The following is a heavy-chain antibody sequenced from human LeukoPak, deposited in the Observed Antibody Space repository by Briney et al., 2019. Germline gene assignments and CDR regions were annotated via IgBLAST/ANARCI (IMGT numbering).Heavy chain of an antibody. J-gene: IGHJ3*01. CDR1: GFTFTSYT. Sequence: GGSLRLSCAASGFTFTSYTMNWVRQAPGKGLEWVSYISISSGSIYYADSVKGRFTISRDNAKNSLYLQMNSLRDEDTAMYYWARGGYSSGWSRSAFDVWGQGTMVTVSS. D-gene: IGHD6-19*01. V-gene: IGHV3-48*02. CDR2: ISISSGSI. CDR3: ARGGYSSGWSRSAFDV.